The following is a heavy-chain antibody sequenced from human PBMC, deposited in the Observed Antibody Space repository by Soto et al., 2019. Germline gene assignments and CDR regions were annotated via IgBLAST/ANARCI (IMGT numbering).Heavy chain of an antibody. CDR1: GGPISSYY. J-gene: IGHJ5*02. V-gene: IGHV4-59*01. CDR3: ARSEGRYSSSSGFDP. D-gene: IGHD6-6*01. CDR2: IHHSGST. Sequence: SETLSLTCTVSGGPISSYYWSWIRQPPGKGLEWIGYIHHSGSTNYNPSLKSRVTISVDTSKNQFSLKLSSVTAADTAVYYCARSEGRYSSSSGFDPWGQGTLVTVSS.